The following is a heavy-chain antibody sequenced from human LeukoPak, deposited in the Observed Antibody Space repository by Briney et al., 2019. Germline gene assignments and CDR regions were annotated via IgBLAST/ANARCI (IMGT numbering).Heavy chain of an antibody. Sequence: PGGSLRLSCAASGFTFSSYSMNWVRQAPGKGLEWVSYISSSSSSTIYYADSVKGRFTISRDNAKNSLYLQMNSLRAEDTAVYYCAKVYRIAADLTFDYWGQGTLVTVSS. V-gene: IGHV3-48*01. CDR3: AKVYRIAADLTFDY. CDR1: GFTFSSYS. D-gene: IGHD6-13*01. J-gene: IGHJ4*02. CDR2: ISSSSSSTI.